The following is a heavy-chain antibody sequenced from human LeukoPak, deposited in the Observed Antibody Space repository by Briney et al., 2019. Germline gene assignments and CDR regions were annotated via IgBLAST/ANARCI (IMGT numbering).Heavy chain of an antibody. V-gene: IGHV4-59*08. J-gene: IGHJ6*03. D-gene: IGHD1-26*01. CDR1: GDSISSYY. Sequence: PSETLSLTCNVSGDSISSYYWGWIRQPPGKGLEWIAYASSSGTTNDNPSLKSRVTISVDTSKNQLSLKLTSVTAADTAVYYCASHIGGSYSNYYYMDVWGKGTMVTVSS. CDR2: ASSSGTT. CDR3: ASHIGGSYSNYYYMDV.